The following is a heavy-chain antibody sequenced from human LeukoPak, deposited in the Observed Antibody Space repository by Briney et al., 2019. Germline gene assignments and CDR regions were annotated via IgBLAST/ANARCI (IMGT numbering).Heavy chain of an antibody. D-gene: IGHD3-9*01. CDR3: ARDAGYDILTGYYMLPYYYYYYGMDV. CDR2: ISSSGSST. Sequence: GGSLRLSCAASGFTFSSYEMNWVRQAPGKGLEWVSYISSSGSSTHYADSVKGRFTISRDNAKNSLYLQMNSLRAEDTAVYYCARDAGYDILTGYYMLPYYYYYYGMDVWGQGTTVTVSS. J-gene: IGHJ6*02. V-gene: IGHV3-48*03. CDR1: GFTFSSYE.